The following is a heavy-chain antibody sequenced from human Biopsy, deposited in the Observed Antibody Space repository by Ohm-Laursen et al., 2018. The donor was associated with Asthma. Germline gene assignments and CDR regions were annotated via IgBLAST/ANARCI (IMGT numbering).Heavy chain of an antibody. V-gene: IGHV3-30*03. CDR1: GFTFSSYG. CDR2: ISYDGSNK. Sequence: SLRLSCAASGFTFSSYGMHWVRQAPGKGLEWVAVISYDGSNKYYADSVKGRFTISRDNSKNTLYLQMNSPRAEDTAVYYCASQSSGPDFWSGYYYFDYWGQGTLVTVSS. J-gene: IGHJ4*02. CDR3: ASQSSGPDFWSGYYYFDY. D-gene: IGHD3-3*01.